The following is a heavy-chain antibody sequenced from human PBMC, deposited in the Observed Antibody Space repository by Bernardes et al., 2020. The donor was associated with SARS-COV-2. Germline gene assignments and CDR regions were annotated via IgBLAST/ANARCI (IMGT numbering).Heavy chain of an antibody. CDR2: IKWNGGST. Sequence: GSLRPSCAASGFTFDDYGMSWVRQAPGKGLEWVSGIKWNGGSTGYADPVKGRFTISRDNAKNSLYLQMNSLRAEDTALYFCARVFGGSAWSPDYYFFGLDVWGQGTTVTVSS. CDR3: ARVFGGSAWSPDYYFFGLDV. D-gene: IGHD6-19*01. V-gene: IGHV3-20*04. CDR1: GFTFDDYG. J-gene: IGHJ6*02.